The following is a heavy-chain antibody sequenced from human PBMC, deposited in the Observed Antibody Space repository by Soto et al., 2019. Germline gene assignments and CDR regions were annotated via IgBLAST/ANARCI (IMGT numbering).Heavy chain of an antibody. J-gene: IGHJ4*02. Sequence: GGSLRLSCAASGFTFSNYAMHWVRQAPGKGLEWVAVISYDESHKYYADSVKGRFTISRDNSKNTLYLQMNSLRAEDTAVYYCASFSIHLRFFVWGQGTLVTVSS. CDR1: GFTFSNYA. D-gene: IGHD3-3*01. V-gene: IGHV3-30-3*01. CDR2: ISYDESHK. CDR3: ASFSIHLRFFV.